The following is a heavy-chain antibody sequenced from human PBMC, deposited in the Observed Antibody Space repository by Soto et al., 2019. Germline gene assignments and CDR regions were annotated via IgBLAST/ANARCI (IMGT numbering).Heavy chain of an antibody. J-gene: IGHJ4*02. D-gene: IGHD3-22*01. CDR2: INPSGGST. Sequence: AASVKVSCKASGYTFTSYYMHWVRQAPGQGLEWMGIINPSGGSTRYAQKLKGRVTMTRDTSTSTVYMELSSLRSEDTAVYYCARGQGYYDSSGYTGGALGYWGQGTLLTVSS. CDR1: GYTFTSYY. V-gene: IGHV1-46*01. CDR3: ARGQGYYDSSGYTGGALGY.